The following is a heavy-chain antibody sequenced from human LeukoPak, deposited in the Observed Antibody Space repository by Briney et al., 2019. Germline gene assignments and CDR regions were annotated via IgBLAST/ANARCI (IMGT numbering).Heavy chain of an antibody. D-gene: IGHD4-17*01. CDR3: ARATTVTTSFDY. Sequence: SQTLSLTCTVSGGSISSGDYYWGWIRQPPGKGLEWIGYIYYSGSTYYNPSLKSRVTISVDTSKNQFSLKLSSVTAADTAVYYCARATTVTTSFDYWGQGTLVTVSS. J-gene: IGHJ4*02. V-gene: IGHV4-30-4*01. CDR2: IYYSGST. CDR1: GGSISSGDYY.